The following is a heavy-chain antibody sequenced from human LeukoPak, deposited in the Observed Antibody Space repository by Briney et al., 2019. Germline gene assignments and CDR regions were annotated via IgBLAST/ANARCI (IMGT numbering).Heavy chain of an antibody. CDR2: INPNSGGT. V-gene: IGHV1-2*02. J-gene: IGHJ5*02. CDR1: GYTFTGYY. CDR3: ARDLRYPFGGFDP. D-gene: IGHD3-9*01. Sequence: ASVRVSCKASGYTFTGYYMHWVRQAPGQGLEWMGWINPNSGGTNYAQKFQGRVTMTRDTSISAAYMELSRLRSDDTAVYYCARDLRYPFGGFDPWGQGTLVTVSS.